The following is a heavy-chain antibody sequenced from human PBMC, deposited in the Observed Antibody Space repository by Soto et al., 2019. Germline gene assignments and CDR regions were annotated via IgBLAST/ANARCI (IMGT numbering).Heavy chain of an antibody. CDR1: GFTFDDYG. CDR2: INWNGGST. V-gene: IGHV3-20*04. Sequence: PGGSLRLSCAASGFTFDDYGMSWVRQAPGKGLEWVSGINWNGGSTGYADSVKGRFTISRDNAKNSLYLQMNSLRAEDTALYYCARSPIRRSGYYYWLPDYWGQGTLVTVSS. J-gene: IGHJ4*02. D-gene: IGHD3-22*01. CDR3: ARSPIRRSGYYYWLPDY.